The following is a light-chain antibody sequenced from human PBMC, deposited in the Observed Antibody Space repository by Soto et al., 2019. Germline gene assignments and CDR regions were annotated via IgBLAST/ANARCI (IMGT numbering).Light chain of an antibody. V-gene: IGKV3-20*01. CDR1: QSVSSN. CDR2: GAS. CDR3: QQYGTSPRT. J-gene: IGKJ1*01. Sequence: EIVMTQSPATLSVSPGERVTLSCRASQSVSSNLAWYQQKPGQAPRLLIYGASSRATGIPDRFSGSGSGTDFTLTITRLEPEDLAVYYCQQYGTSPRTFGQGTKVDI.